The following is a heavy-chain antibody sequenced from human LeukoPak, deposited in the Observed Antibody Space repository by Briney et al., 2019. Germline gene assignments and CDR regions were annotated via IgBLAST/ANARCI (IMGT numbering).Heavy chain of an antibody. J-gene: IGHJ4*02. Sequence: GGSLTLSCAASGFTFSDYAVSWVRQAPGKGLEWVSAISGSGGRTYYADSQKGRFTISRDNLKNTVYLQMDNLRADDTAVYYCAKEVLDGLGTYWTVNYFDYWGQGTLVTVPS. CDR3: AKEVLDGLGTYWTVNYFDY. V-gene: IGHV3-23*01. CDR2: ISGSGGRT. CDR1: GFTFSDYA. D-gene: IGHD3-16*01.